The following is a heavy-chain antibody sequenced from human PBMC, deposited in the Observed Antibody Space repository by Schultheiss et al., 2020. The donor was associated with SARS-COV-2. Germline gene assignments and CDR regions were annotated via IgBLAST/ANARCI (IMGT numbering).Heavy chain of an antibody. CDR3: ARGYDSSGYYFDP. CDR1: GGSISSGGYY. Sequence: SETLSLTCTVSGGSISSGGYYWSWIRQHPGKGLEWIGYIYYSGSTYYNPSLKSLVTISVDTSKNQFSLKLSSVTAADTAVYYCARGYDSSGYYFDPWGQGTLVTVSS. J-gene: IGHJ5*02. CDR2: IYYSGST. D-gene: IGHD3-22*01. V-gene: IGHV4-31*01.